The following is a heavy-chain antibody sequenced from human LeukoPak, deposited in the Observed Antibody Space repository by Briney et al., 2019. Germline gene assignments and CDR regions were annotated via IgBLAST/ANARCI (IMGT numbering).Heavy chain of an antibody. D-gene: IGHD3-22*01. V-gene: IGHV3-23*01. CDR1: GFTFISYA. CDR3: AKDDYDSSGYLFDY. Sequence: GGSLRLSCAASGFTFISYAMSWVRQAPGKGLEWVSAISGSGGSTYYADSVKGRFTISRDNSKNTLYLQMNSLRAEDTAVYYCAKDDYDSSGYLFDYWGQGTLVTVSS. CDR2: ISGSGGST. J-gene: IGHJ4*02.